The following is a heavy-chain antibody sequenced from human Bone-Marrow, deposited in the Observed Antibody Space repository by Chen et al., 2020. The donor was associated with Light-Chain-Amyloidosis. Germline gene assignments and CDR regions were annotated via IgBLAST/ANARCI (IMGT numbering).Heavy chain of an antibody. V-gene: IGHV3-9*01. J-gene: IGHJ4*02. D-gene: IGHD2-8*01. CDR3: VKDIYSTSAALSYFDY. CDR2: INWNSVNI. CDR1: GFTFDDYA. Sequence: VQLVESGGGLVQPGRSLRLSCAASGFTFDDYAMHWVRQAPGKGLAWVSTINWNSVNIAYADSVKSRFTISRDNAKNSLYLLMNSLRVEDTAFFYCVKDIYSTSAALSYFDYWGQGTLVTVSS.